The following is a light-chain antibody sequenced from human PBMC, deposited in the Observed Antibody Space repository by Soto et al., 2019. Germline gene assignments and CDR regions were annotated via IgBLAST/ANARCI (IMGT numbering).Light chain of an antibody. Sequence: QSALTQPASVSGSPGQSITISCTGTSSDVGGYNYVSWYQQHPGKAPKLMIYAVSNRPSGVSNRFSGSKSGNTASLTISGLQAEDEAYYCCSSYTSSSTVVFGGGTKVTV. V-gene: IGLV2-14*01. CDR2: AVS. J-gene: IGLJ2*01. CDR1: SSDVGGYNY. CDR3: SSYTSSSTVV.